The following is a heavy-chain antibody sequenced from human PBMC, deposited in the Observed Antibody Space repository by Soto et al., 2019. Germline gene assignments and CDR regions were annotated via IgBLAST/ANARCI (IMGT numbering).Heavy chain of an antibody. CDR3: ARGLSWSPYFDL. J-gene: IGHJ4*02. D-gene: IGHD6-13*01. CDR2: LYYSGTT. CDR1: GASITTKY. V-gene: IGHV4-59*01. Sequence: QVKLQESGPGLVKPSETLSLTCTVSGASITTKYWNWVRQSPGKGLEWIGYLYYSGTTNYNPSLKSRVTISIDTSKNQISLNLTSVTAADTAIYYCARGLSWSPYFDLWGQGTRVTVSS.